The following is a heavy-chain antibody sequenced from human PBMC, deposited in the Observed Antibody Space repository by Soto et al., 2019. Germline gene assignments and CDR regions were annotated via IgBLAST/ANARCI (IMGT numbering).Heavy chain of an antibody. CDR1: GLTVSSNN. V-gene: IGHV3-66*01. CDR3: ASDPFNWIDRSFDY. D-gene: IGHD1-1*01. J-gene: IGHJ4*02. Sequence: EVQLVESGGGLVQPGGSLRLSCAASGLTVSSNNMNWVRQAPGKGLEWVAVISSDEGTDYEEYVRGRFTVYTHKTKNTWLLQMNSLRAEDTSFSYCASDPFNWIDRSFDYWGQGTLVTVSS. CDR2: ISSDEGT.